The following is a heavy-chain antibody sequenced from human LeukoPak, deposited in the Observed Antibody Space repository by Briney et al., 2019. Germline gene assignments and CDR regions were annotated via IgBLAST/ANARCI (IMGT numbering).Heavy chain of an antibody. CDR3: AREPWAEGFDH. CDR2: IYYSGST. V-gene: IGHV4-59*01. CDR1: GGSISSYY. D-gene: IGHD7-27*01. J-gene: IGHJ4*02. Sequence: SETLSLTCTVSGGSISSYYWSWIRQPPGKGLEWIGYIYYSGSTNYNPSLKSRVTISVDTSKNQFSLKLSSVTAAGTAVYYCAREPWAEGFDHWGQGTLVTVSS.